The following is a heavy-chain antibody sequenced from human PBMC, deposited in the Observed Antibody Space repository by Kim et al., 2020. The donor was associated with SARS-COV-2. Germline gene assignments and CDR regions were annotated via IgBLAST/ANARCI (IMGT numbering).Heavy chain of an antibody. CDR2: ITASGRDT. J-gene: IGHJ4*01. V-gene: IGHV3-23*01. D-gene: IGHD1-26*01. Sequence: GGSLRLSCEASEFIFRLYAMNWVRQAPGKGLEWVSSITASGRDTYYADSVKGRFTISRDNSKGILYLQLNSMRGDDTAVYYWAKDVGSNSLDYFDSWG. CDR3: AKDVGSNSLDYFDS. CDR1: EFIFRLYA.